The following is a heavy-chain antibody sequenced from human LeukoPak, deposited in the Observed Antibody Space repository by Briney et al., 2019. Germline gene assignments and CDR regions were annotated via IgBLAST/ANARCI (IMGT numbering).Heavy chain of an antibody. CDR3: ARRDYSGSHNWFDP. V-gene: IGHV5-51*01. D-gene: IGHD1-26*01. Sequence: GESLKISCEGSGYTFTSYWIAWVRQMPGKGREWMGIIYPGDSDTRYSPSFQGQVTISADKSISTAYLQWSSLKASDTAMYYCARRDYSGSHNWFDPWGQGTLVTVSS. J-gene: IGHJ5*02. CDR2: IYPGDSDT. CDR1: GYTFTSYW.